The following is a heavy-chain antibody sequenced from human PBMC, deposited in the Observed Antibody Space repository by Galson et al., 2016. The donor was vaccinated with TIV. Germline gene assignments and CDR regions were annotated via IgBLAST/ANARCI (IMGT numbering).Heavy chain of an antibody. CDR1: GFTFRSYG. CDR3: ARERSGNDFENWFDP. J-gene: IGHJ5*02. D-gene: IGHD1-1*01. Sequence: SLRLSCATSGFTFRSYGMHWVRQAPGKGLEWVAFISDDGYNKEYADSVKGRFTISRDKSKRTLYIQMNSLRAEDTAVYYCARERSGNDFENWFDPWGQGTLVTVSS. V-gene: IGHV3-30*14. CDR2: ISDDGYNK.